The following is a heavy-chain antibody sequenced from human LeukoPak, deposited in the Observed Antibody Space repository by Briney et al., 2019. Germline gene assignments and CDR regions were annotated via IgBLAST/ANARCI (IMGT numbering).Heavy chain of an antibody. CDR3: ARHDKGYSGYVTLDY. CDR1: GYSFTSYW. D-gene: IGHD5-12*01. Sequence: GESLKISCKGSGYSFTSYWIGWVRQMPGKGLEGMGIINPGYSDIRYSPSFQGQVTISADKSISTAYLQWSSLKASDTAIYFCARHDKGYSGYVTLDYWGQGTLVTVS. CDR2: INPGYSDI. V-gene: IGHV5-51*01. J-gene: IGHJ4*02.